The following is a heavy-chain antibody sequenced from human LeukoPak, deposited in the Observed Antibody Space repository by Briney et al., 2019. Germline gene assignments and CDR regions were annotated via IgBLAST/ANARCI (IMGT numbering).Heavy chain of an antibody. CDR1: GGSVSSDSYY. Sequence: SETLSLTCNVSGGSVSSDSYYWSWIRQPPGKGLESIGYIYYNGYTNYNPSLKSRVTMSLDTSKNQFSLKLSSVTAADTAMYYCARLERGDGYYIDYWGQGTLVTVSS. CDR3: ARLERGDGYYIDY. J-gene: IGHJ4*02. V-gene: IGHV4-61*01. CDR2: IYYNGYT. D-gene: IGHD1-1*01.